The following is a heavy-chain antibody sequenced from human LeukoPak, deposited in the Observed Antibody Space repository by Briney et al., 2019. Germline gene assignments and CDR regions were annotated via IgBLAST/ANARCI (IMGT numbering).Heavy chain of an antibody. J-gene: IGHJ6*03. V-gene: IGHV1-46*01. D-gene: IGHD1-14*01. CDR2: INSSGCST. Sequence: ASVKVSCMASGYTFTSYYMHWVRQAPAQGLEWMGIINSSGCSTSYAQKFQGRVTMTRDMSTSTVYMELSSLRSEDTAVYYCARDSNLYYYYYMDVWGKGTTVTVSS. CDR3: ARDSNLYYYYYMDV. CDR1: GYTFTSYY.